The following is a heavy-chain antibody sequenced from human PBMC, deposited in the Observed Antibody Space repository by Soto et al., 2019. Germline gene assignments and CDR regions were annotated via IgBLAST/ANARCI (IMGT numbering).Heavy chain of an antibody. CDR2: SFYRGST. CDR1: GGSISSRSHY. CDR3: ATADGFGVVTPFFEY. V-gene: IGHV4-39*01. D-gene: IGHD3-3*01. Sequence: PSETLSLTCTVCGGSISSRSHYWGWIRQSPGKHLEWIGSSFYRGSTHYNPSLKTRVTISVDTSKNQVSLKLYSVTAADTAVYYCATADGFGVVTPFFEYWGQGILVTVSS. J-gene: IGHJ4*02.